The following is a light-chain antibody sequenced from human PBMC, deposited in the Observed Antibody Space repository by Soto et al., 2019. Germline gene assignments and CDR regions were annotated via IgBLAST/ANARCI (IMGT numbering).Light chain of an antibody. CDR1: QYIGNY. Sequence: DIQVTQSPPSLSASVGDRVTITCRASQYIGNYLNWYQHKPGKAPQLLIYSASTLQIGVPSRFSGSVSGTDFTLTISSLQPEDFATYYCQHLNTYPITFGPGTRLEIK. V-gene: IGKV1-9*01. CDR2: SAS. J-gene: IGKJ5*01. CDR3: QHLNTYPIT.